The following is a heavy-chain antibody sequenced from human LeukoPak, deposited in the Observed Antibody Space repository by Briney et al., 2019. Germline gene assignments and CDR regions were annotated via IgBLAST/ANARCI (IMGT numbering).Heavy chain of an antibody. D-gene: IGHD3-10*01. V-gene: IGHV3-11*04. CDR2: ISSSGSNI. CDR3: ARAMDYYYYYYIDV. J-gene: IGHJ6*03. Sequence: GGSLRLSCAASGFTFSDYYMSWIRQAPGKGLEWVSNISSSGSNIYYADSVKGRFTISRDNATNSLYLQMNSLRAEDTAIYYCARAMDYYYYYYIDVWGKGTTVTVSS. CDR1: GFTFSDYY.